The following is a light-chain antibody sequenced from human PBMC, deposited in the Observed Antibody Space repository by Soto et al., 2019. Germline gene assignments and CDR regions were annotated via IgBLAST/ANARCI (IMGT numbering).Light chain of an antibody. CDR2: EDN. V-gene: IGLV2-23*01. CDR3: CAFVRSNALL. J-gene: IGLJ2*01. CDR1: SSDVGSYNL. Sequence: ALTQPASVSGSPGQSITISCTGTSSDVGSYNLVSWYQHHPGKAPKFIIYEDNKRPSGVSNRFSGSKSGNTASLTISGLQAEDEADYYCCAFVRSNALLFGGGTKVTVL.